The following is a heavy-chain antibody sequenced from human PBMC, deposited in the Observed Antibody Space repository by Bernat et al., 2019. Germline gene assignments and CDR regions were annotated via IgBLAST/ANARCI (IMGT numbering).Heavy chain of an antibody. J-gene: IGHJ3*02. Sequence: EVQLLESGGGLVQPGGSLRLSCAASGFTFSSYAMSWVRQAPGKGLEWVSAISGSGGRTYYADSVKGRFTISRDNSKNTLYLQMNSLRAEDTAVYYCAKDRMGCSSTSCYMTDAFDIWGQGTMVTVSS. D-gene: IGHD2-2*02. CDR2: ISGSGGRT. V-gene: IGHV3-23*01. CDR3: AKDRMGCSSTSCYMTDAFDI. CDR1: GFTFSSYA.